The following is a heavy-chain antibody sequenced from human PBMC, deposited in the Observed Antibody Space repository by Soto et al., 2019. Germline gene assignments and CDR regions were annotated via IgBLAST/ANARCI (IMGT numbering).Heavy chain of an antibody. CDR2: IYHSGST. CDR1: GYSIRSGYY. CDR3: AVAPGPLEGNWFDP. Sequence: NPSETLSLTCAVSGYSIRSGYYWCCIRQPPGKGLEWIGSIYHSGSTYYNPSLKSRVTISVDTSKNQFSLKLSSVTAADTAVYYCAVAPGPLEGNWFDPWGQGTLVTVSS. J-gene: IGHJ5*02. D-gene: IGHD2-15*01. V-gene: IGHV4-38-2*01.